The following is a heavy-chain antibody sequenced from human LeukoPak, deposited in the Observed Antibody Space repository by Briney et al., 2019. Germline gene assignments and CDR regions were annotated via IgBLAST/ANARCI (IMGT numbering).Heavy chain of an antibody. J-gene: IGHJ4*02. CDR2: ISSSGSTI. D-gene: IGHD6-19*01. V-gene: IGHV3-48*03. CDR3: ARYERWLVPDLTFDY. Sequence: QPGGSLRLSCAASGFTFSSYEMNWVRQAPGKGLEWVSYISSSGSTIYYADSVKGRFTISRDNAKNSLYLQMNSLRAEDTAVYYCARYERWLVPDLTFDYWGQGTLVTVSS. CDR1: GFTFSSYE.